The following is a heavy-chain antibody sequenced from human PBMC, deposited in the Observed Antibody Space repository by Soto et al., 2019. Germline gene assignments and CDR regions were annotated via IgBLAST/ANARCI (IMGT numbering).Heavy chain of an antibody. CDR2: MNPNSGNT. V-gene: IGHV1-8*01. CDR1: GYTFTSYD. D-gene: IGHD2-15*01. J-gene: IGHJ3*01. Sequence: ASVKVSCKASGYTFTSYDINWVRQATGQGLERMGWMNPNSGNTGYAQKFQGRVTMTRNTSISTAYMELSSLRSEDTAVYYCAGLYCSGGSCYFRSWGQGTMVTV. CDR3: AGLYCSGGSCYFRS.